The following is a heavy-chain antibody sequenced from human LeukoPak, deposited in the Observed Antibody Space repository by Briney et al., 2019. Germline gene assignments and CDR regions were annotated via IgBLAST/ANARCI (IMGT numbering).Heavy chain of an antibody. CDR3: ARDEFSVYYDFWSGAYGMDV. D-gene: IGHD3-3*01. Sequence: PGGSLRPSCAASGFTFSSYSMNWVRQAPGKGLEWVSYISSSSSTIYYADSVKGRFTISRDNAKNSLYLQMNSLRAEDTAVYYCARDEFSVYYDFWSGAYGMDVWGQGTTVTVSS. J-gene: IGHJ6*02. V-gene: IGHV3-48*01. CDR1: GFTFSSYS. CDR2: ISSSSSTI.